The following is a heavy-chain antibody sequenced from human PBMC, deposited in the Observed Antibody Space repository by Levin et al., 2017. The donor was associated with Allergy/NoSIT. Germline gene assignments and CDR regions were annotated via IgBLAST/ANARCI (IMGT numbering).Heavy chain of an antibody. Sequence: GGSLRLSCVASGFTFSSYGMHWVRQAPGKGPEWVTLIWYDGGNKYYVDSVKGRFTISRDNSKNTLYLQMNSLRAEDTATYYCARDLTAMVTSVDYWGQGTLVTVSS. CDR2: IWYDGGNK. V-gene: IGHV3-33*01. CDR1: GFTFSSYG. D-gene: IGHD5-18*01. CDR3: ARDLTAMVTSVDY. J-gene: IGHJ4*02.